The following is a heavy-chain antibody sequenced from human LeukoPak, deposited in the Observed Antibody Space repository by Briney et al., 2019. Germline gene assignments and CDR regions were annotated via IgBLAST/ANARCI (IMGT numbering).Heavy chain of an antibody. V-gene: IGHV4-34*01. Sequence: GSLRLSCAASGFTFSSYSMNWVRQPPGKGLEWIGEINHSGSTNYNPSLKSRVTISVDTSKNQFSLKLSSVTAADTAVYYCARSWETTYYDFWSGYRSTRYYYGMDVWGQGTTVTVSS. J-gene: IGHJ6*02. D-gene: IGHD3-3*01. CDR1: GFTFSSYS. CDR2: INHSGST. CDR3: ARSWETTYYDFWSGYRSTRYYYGMDV.